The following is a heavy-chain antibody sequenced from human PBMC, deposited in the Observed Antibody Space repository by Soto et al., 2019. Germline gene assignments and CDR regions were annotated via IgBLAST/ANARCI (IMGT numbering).Heavy chain of an antibody. CDR3: ARQIYDSDTGPNFQYYFDS. CDR1: GYSFAGYW. Sequence: GESLKISCKGSGYSFAGYWITWVRQKPGKGLEWMGRIDPSDSQTYYSPSFRGHVTISATKSITTVFLQWSSLRASDTAMYYCARQIYDSDTGPNFQYYFDSWGQGTPVTVSP. CDR2: IDPSDSQT. V-gene: IGHV5-10-1*01. D-gene: IGHD3-22*01. J-gene: IGHJ4*02.